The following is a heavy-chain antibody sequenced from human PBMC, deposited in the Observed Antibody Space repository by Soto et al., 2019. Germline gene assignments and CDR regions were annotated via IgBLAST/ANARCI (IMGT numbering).Heavy chain of an antibody. CDR2: IIPTGST. D-gene: IGHD3-10*01. CDR3: ARGGITMAWNYYYYGMDV. Sequence: PSGTLSLPCSVSGASVRGQYWSWIRQPPGKGLEWVGEIIPTGSTTYNPSLKSRLSFSLDTSKNHFSLNLSSVSVADTAVYYCARGGITMAWNYYYYGMDVWGQGTTVTVSS. V-gene: IGHV4-34*01. J-gene: IGHJ6*02. CDR1: GASVRGQY.